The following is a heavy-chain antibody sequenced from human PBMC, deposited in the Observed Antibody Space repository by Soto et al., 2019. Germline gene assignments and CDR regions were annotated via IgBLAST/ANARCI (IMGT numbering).Heavy chain of an antibody. V-gene: IGHV4-59*12. CDR1: GGSIRDYF. CDR3: AREEVVPAAMIDY. Sequence: SETLSLTCTVSGGSIRDYFWTWIRQPPGKGLEWIGYIYYSGRTNYNPSLKSRVSISVDTSKNQFSLKLSSVTAADTAVYYCAREEVVPAAMIDYWGQGTLVTVSS. D-gene: IGHD2-2*01. J-gene: IGHJ4*02. CDR2: IYYSGRT.